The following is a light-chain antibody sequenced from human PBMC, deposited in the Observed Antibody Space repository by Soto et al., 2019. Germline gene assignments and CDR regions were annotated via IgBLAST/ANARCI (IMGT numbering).Light chain of an antibody. Sequence: SALTQPPSVSGSPGQSVTISCTGTSSDFGSYNRVSWYQRPPGTGPKLVIYEVSNRPSGIPDRFSGSKSGNTASLTISGLQAEDEAEYYCSLYTTDSTYVFGTGTKVTVL. CDR3: SLYTTDSTYV. CDR1: SSDFGSYNR. V-gene: IGLV2-18*01. CDR2: EVS. J-gene: IGLJ1*01.